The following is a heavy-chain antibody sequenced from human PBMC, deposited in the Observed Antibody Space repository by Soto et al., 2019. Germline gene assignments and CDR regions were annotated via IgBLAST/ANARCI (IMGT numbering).Heavy chain of an antibody. CDR3: ARERFDSSGYYVYYGMDV. D-gene: IGHD3-22*01. J-gene: IGHJ6*02. V-gene: IGHV4-30-4*01. CDR1: GGSISSGDYY. CDR2: IYYSGST. Sequence: SETLSLTCAVSGGSISSGDYYWSWIRQPPGKGLEWIGYIYYSGSTYYNPSLKSRVTISVDTSKNQFSLKLSSVTAADTAVYYCARERFDSSGYYVYYGMDVWGQGTTVTVSS.